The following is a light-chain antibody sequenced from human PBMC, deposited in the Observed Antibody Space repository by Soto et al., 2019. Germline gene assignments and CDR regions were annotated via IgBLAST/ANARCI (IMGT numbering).Light chain of an antibody. CDR2: EVT. CDR1: SSDVGGYNY. J-gene: IGLJ1*01. CDR3: ASYAGSNKV. V-gene: IGLV2-8*01. Sequence: QSAQPHPPSACWSPGQSVTISCTGTSSDVGGYNYVSWYQQHPGKAPKLMIYEVTKRPSGVPDRFSGSKSGNTASLTVSGLLAEDEADYYCASYAGSNKVFGTGTKVTVL.